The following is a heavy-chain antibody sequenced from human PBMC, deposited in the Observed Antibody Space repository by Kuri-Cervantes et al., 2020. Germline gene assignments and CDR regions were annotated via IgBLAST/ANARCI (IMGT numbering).Heavy chain of an antibody. CDR3: AKDKGLIGYFDWLPTTNYYGMDV. J-gene: IGHJ6*02. D-gene: IGHD3-9*01. V-gene: IGHV3-23*01. CDR2: ISGSGGST. CDR1: GFTFSSYA. Sequence: LSLTCAASGFTFSSYAMSWVRQAPGKGLEWVSAISGSGGSTYYADSVKGRFTISRDNSKNTLYLQMNSLRAEDTAVYYCAKDKGLIGYFDWLPTTNYYGMDVWGQGTTVTVSS.